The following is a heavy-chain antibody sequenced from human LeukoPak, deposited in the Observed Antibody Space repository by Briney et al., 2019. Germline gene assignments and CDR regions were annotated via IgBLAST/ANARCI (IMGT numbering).Heavy chain of an antibody. CDR2: INPNSGGT. CDR1: GYTFTCYF. D-gene: IGHD1-20*01. Sequence: ASVKVSCKASGYTFTCYFIHWNRQAPGQGLEWMGYINPNSGGTNYAQKFQGRVTMTRDTSIGTAYMELSRLTSDDTAMYFCARRRNWHNWNYFDYWGQGSPVTVSS. V-gene: IGHV1-2*02. J-gene: IGHJ4*02. CDR3: ARRRNWHNWNYFDY.